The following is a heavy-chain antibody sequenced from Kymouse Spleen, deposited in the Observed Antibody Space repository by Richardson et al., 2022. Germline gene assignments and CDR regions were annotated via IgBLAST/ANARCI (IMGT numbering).Heavy chain of an antibody. D-gene: IGHD3-10*01. CDR2: ISSSGSTI. CDR1: GFTFSDYY. J-gene: IGHJ6*02. CDR3: ARYYYGSGSYENYYYYYGMDV. Sequence: QVQLVESGGGLVKPGGSLRLSCAASGFTFSDYYMSWIRQAPGKGLEWVSYISSSGSTIYYADSVKGRFTISRDNAKNSLYLQMNSLRAEDTAVYYCARYYYGSGSYENYYYYYGMDVWGQGTTVTVSS. V-gene: IGHV3-11*01.